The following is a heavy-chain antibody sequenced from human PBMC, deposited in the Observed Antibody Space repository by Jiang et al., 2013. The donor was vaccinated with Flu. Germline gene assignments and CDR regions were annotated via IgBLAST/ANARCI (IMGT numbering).Heavy chain of an antibody. CDR3: ARGYYTAFDY. Sequence: GPGLVKPSETLSLTCTVSGGSISTYYWSWIRQPPGKGLEWIGYIYYSGSTNYNPSLKSRVTISVDTSKNQFSLKLSSVTAADTAVYYCARGYYTAFDYWGQGTLVTVSS. CDR2: IYYSGST. V-gene: IGHV4-59*01. CDR1: GGSISTYY. D-gene: IGHD5-18*01. J-gene: IGHJ4*02.